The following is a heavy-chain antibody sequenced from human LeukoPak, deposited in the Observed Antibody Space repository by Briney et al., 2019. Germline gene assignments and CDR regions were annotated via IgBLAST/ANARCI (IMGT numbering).Heavy chain of an antibody. CDR2: IYYSGST. J-gene: IGHJ4*02. V-gene: IGHV4-39*07. CDR3: ARGRLDSSGWFYDY. Sequence: SETLSLTCTVSGGSISSSSYYWGWIRQPPGKGLEWIGSIYYSGSTYYNPSLKSRVTISVDTSKNQFSLKLSSVTAADTAVYYCARGRLDSSGWFYDYWGQGTLVTVSS. CDR1: GGSISSSSYY. D-gene: IGHD6-19*01.